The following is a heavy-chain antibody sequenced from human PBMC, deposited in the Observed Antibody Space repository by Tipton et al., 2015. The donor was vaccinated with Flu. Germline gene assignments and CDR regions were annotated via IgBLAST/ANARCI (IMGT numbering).Heavy chain of an antibody. D-gene: IGHD6-19*01. CDR2: ISAGGGST. Sequence: SLRLSCAASGFTLSSYAMSWVRQAPGKGLEWVSAISAGGGSTYYADSVKGRFTISRDNSKNTLYLQMNSLRADDTAVYYCAKISGARIGYFDNWGQGTLVSV. CDR1: GFTLSSYA. J-gene: IGHJ4*02. CDR3: AKISGARIGYFDN. V-gene: IGHV3-23*01.